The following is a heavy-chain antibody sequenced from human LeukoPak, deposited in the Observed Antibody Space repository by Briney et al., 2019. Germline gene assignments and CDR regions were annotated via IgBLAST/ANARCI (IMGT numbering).Heavy chain of an antibody. V-gene: IGHV3-30-3*01. CDR2: ISYDGSSK. CDR1: GFTFSSYV. CDR3: ARFPDGETFDY. D-gene: IGHD4-17*01. Sequence: GRSLRLSCAASGFTFSSYVMRWVRQAPGKGLEWVAVISYDGSSKYYADSLKGRFTISRDNSKNTLYLQMNSLRAEDTAVYYCARFPDGETFDYWGQGILVTVSS. J-gene: IGHJ4*02.